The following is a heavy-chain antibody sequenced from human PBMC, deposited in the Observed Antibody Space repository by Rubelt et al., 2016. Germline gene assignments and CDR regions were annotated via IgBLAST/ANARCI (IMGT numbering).Heavy chain of an antibody. Sequence: WMGGIIPIFGTANYAQKFQGRVTITADESTSTAYMERSSLRSEDTAVYYCARGRLGGIAAASLRFDYWGQGTLVTVSS. CDR3: ARGRLGGIAAASLRFDY. V-gene: IGHV1-69*01. D-gene: IGHD6-13*01. J-gene: IGHJ4*02. CDR2: IIPIFGTA.